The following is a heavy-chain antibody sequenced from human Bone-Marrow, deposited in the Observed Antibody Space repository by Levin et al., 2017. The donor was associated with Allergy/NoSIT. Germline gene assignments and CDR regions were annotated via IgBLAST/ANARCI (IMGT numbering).Heavy chain of an antibody. CDR3: ASGHCSGGSCAVPRDGEDY. CDR1: GFTFSSYA. D-gene: IGHD2-15*01. Sequence: PGGSLRLSCAASGFTFSSYAMHWVRQAPGKGLEWVAVISYDGSNKYYADSVKGRFTISRDNSKNTLYLQMNSLRAEDTAVYYCASGHCSGGSCAVPRDGEDYWGQGTLVTVSS. CDR2: ISYDGSNK. J-gene: IGHJ4*02. V-gene: IGHV3-30-3*01.